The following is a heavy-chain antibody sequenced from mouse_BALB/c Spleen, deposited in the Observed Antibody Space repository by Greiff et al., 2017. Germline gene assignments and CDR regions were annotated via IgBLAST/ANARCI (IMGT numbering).Heavy chain of an antibody. D-gene: IGHD2-1*01. Sequence: VQLQQSGTVLARPGASVKMSCKASGYTFTSYWMHWVKQRPGQGLEWIGAIYPGNSDTSYNQKFKGKAKLTAVTSTSTAYMELSSLTNEDSAVYYCTRWRNLYYGNLGDYWGQGTTLTVSS. V-gene: IGHV1-5*01. J-gene: IGHJ2*01. CDR3: TRWRNLYYGNLGDY. CDR1: GYTFTSYW. CDR2: IYPGNSDT.